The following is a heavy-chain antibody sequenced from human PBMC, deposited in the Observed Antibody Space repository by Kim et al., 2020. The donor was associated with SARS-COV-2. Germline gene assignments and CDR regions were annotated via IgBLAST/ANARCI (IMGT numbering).Heavy chain of an antibody. V-gene: IGHV3-21*01. D-gene: IGHD6-19*01. CDR2: ISSSSSYI. Sequence: GGSLRLSCAASGFTFSSYSMNWVRQAPGKGLEWVSSISSSSSYIYYADSVKGRFTISRDNAKNSLYLQMNSLRAEDTAVYYCASILRVAGRVLDYWGQGTLVTVSS. J-gene: IGHJ4*02. CDR3: ASILRVAGRVLDY. CDR1: GFTFSSYS.